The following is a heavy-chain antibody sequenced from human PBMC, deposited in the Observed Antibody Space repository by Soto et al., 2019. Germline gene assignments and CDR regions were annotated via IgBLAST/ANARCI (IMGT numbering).Heavy chain of an antibody. V-gene: IGHV3-11*01. CDR1: VFTFSDYY. CDR3: ARVAPAGTLHY. CDR2: ISSSGSTI. Sequence: XGSLRLSCAASVFTFSDYYMSCIRHAPGKWLEWVSYISSSGSTIYYADSVKGRFTISRDNAKNSLYLQMNSLRAEDTAVYYCARVAPAGTLHYWGQGTLVTLSS. D-gene: IGHD6-13*01. J-gene: IGHJ4*02.